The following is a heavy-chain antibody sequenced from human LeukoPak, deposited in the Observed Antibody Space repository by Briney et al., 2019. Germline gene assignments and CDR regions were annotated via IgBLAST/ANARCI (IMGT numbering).Heavy chain of an antibody. J-gene: IGHJ6*02. CDR2: ISISGDDT. Sequence: GGSLRLSCAASGFTFSSYAMSWVRQAPGKGLEWVSSISISGDDTYYADSVKGRFTISRDNSKNSLYLQMNSLRAEDTAVYYCARDPYGGNSGDYYYGMDVWGQGTTVTVSS. V-gene: IGHV3-23*01. CDR3: ARDPYGGNSGDYYYGMDV. CDR1: GFTFSSYA. D-gene: IGHD4-23*01.